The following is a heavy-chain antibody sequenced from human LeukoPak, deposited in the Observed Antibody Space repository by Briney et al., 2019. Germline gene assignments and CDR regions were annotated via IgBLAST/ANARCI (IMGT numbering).Heavy chain of an antibody. Sequence: SETLSLTCAVSGYSISSGYYWGWIRQPPGKGLEWIGSIYHSGSTYYNPSLKSRVTISVDTSKNQFSLKLSSVTAADTAVYYCASTYSHNWFDPWGQGTLVTVSS. CDR1: GYSISSGYY. J-gene: IGHJ5*02. CDR3: ASTYSHNWFDP. CDR2: IYHSGST. D-gene: IGHD3-16*01. V-gene: IGHV4-38-2*01.